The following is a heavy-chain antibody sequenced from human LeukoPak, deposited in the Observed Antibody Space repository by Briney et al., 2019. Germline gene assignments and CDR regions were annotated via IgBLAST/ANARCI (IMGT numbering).Heavy chain of an antibody. CDR2: ISWNSGTI. CDR3: AREDYDFWTGYFRFRGATRFDP. J-gene: IGHJ5*02. Sequence: GGSLRLSCAASGFTFDDYAMHWVRQAPGKGLEWVSGISWNSGTIGYADSVKGRFTISRDNAKNSLYLQMNSLRAEDTAVYYCAREDYDFWTGYFRFRGATRFDPWGQGTLVTVSS. D-gene: IGHD3-3*01. V-gene: IGHV3-9*01. CDR1: GFTFDDYA.